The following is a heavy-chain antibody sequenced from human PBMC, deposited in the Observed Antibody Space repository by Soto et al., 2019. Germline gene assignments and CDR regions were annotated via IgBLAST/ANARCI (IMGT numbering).Heavy chain of an antibody. Sequence: QVQLVQSGAEVKKPGSSVRVSCKASAATLNSFINYGITWVRQAPGQGFEYMGGIIPVFRAENHAQKFQGRSYIRGETFTGRVGMDLSRSTSRHSAVNCCAFGAATKFLVLNYYGLETWGPGRIVTVSS. V-gene: IGHV1-69*14. D-gene: IGHD5-12*01. CDR3: AFGAATKFLVLNYYGLET. J-gene: IGHJ3*01. CDR1: AATLNSFINYG. CDR2: IIPVFRAE.